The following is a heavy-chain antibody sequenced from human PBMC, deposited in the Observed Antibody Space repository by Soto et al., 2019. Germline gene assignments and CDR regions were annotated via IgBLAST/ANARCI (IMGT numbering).Heavy chain of an antibody. J-gene: IGHJ5*02. CDR1: GGSISSSNW. Sequence: SETLSLTCAVSGGSISSSNWWSWVRQPPGKGLEWIGEIYHSGSTNYNPSLKSRVTISVDKSKNQFSLKLSSVIAADTAMYYCARGYSRADNWFDPWGQGTLVTVSS. CDR3: ARGYSRADNWFDP. D-gene: IGHD6-13*01. CDR2: IYHSGST. V-gene: IGHV4-4*02.